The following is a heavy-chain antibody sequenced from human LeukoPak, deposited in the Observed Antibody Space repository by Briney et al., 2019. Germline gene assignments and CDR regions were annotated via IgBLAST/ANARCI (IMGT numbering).Heavy chain of an antibody. CDR1: GFTVSSNY. CDR3: ARAGYSSSWYNYYYYMDV. CDR2: IYSGGST. Sequence: TGGSLRLSCAASGFTVSSNYMSWVRQAPGKGLEWVSVIYSGGSTYYADSVKGRFTISRDNSKNTLYLQMNSLRAEDTAVYYCARAGYSSSWYNYYYYMDVWGKGTTVTVSS. J-gene: IGHJ6*03. D-gene: IGHD6-13*01. V-gene: IGHV3-53*01.